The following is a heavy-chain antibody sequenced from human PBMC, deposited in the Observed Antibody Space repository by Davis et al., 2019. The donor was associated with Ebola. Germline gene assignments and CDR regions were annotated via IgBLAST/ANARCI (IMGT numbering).Heavy chain of an antibody. CDR3: ARWSGNRPTFYLDH. CDR2: VSYDGITK. Sequence: GESLKISCAASGFTFSGSGMHWVRQAPGEGLEWVAVVSYDGITKSYADFAEGRFTISKDNSRNTLHLQMNSLRVDDTALYYCARWSGNRPTFYLDHWGRGTLVTVSS. D-gene: IGHD3-3*01. J-gene: IGHJ4*02. V-gene: IGHV3-33*03. CDR1: GFTFSGSG.